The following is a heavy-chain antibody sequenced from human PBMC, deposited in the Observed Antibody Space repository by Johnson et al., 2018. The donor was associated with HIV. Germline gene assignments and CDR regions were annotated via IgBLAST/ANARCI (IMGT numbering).Heavy chain of an antibody. J-gene: IGHJ3*02. Sequence: VQLVESGGGLVQPGGSLRLSCAVSGLTFSSYWMSWVRQAPGKGLEWVANIKQDGSEKYYVDSVKGRFTIPSDNAKNSLFLQMNSLGAEDTAVYYGASEGGGAFDIWGQGTMVTVSS. V-gene: IGHV3-7*05. CDR1: GLTFSSYW. CDR2: IKQDGSEK. CDR3: ASEGGGAFDI. D-gene: IGHD2-15*01.